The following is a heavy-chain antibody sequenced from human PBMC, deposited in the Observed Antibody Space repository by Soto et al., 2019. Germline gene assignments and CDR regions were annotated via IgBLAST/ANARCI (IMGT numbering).Heavy chain of an antibody. D-gene: IGHD6-13*01. J-gene: IGHJ4*02. CDR1: GGTLTSKV. CDR2: TIPIFGTA. CDR3: ARGVAAAGEFDY. Sequence: QVRRLRPGAEVTRHGPPVKFSCTASGGTLTSKVFTWVRQPLGQGLEWMGGTIPIFGTANYAQKFQGRVTITADESTSTAYMELSSLRSEDTAVYYCARGVAAAGEFDYWGQGTLVTVSS. V-gene: IGHV1-69*01.